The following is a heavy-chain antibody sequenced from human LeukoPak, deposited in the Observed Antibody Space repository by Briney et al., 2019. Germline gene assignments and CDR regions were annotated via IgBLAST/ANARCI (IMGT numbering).Heavy chain of an antibody. Sequence: PGRSLRLSCAASGFTFSSYGMHWVRQAPGKGLEWVAVISYDGSNKYYADSVKGRFTISRDNSKSTLYLQMNSLRAEDTAVYYGAKDPSSSWYEPYYGMDVWGQGTTVTVSS. D-gene: IGHD6-13*01. J-gene: IGHJ6*02. CDR1: GFTFSSYG. CDR3: AKDPSSSWYEPYYGMDV. V-gene: IGHV3-30*18. CDR2: ISYDGSNK.